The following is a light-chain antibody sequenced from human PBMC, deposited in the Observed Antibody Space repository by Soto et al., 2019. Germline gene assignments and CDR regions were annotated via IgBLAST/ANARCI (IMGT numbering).Light chain of an antibody. V-gene: IGKV2-30*01. CDR1: DSLVYGDGNTY. J-gene: IGKJ3*01. CDR3: MQGRQGPLT. CDR2: KVF. Sequence: VVMTQSPLSLPVTLGQPASISCRSSDSLVYGDGNTYLNWFQQRPGQSPRRLIYKVFNRDSGVPDRFSGSGSGTDVSLKISRVEVEDVGVYYFMQGRQGPLTFGPGTKVDIK.